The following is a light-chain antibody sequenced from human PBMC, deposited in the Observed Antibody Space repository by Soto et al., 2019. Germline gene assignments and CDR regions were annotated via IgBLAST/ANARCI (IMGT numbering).Light chain of an antibody. J-gene: IGKJ5*01. CDR3: QQYVTSPIT. V-gene: IGKV3-20*01. Sequence: EIVLTQSPGTLSLSPGERATLSCRASQSLSSNYLAWYHQKSGQAPRLLIYGVSTGATGIPDRFSGSGSGTDFTLTISRLEPEDFAVYYCQQYVTSPITFGQGTRLEIK. CDR2: GVS. CDR1: QSLSSNY.